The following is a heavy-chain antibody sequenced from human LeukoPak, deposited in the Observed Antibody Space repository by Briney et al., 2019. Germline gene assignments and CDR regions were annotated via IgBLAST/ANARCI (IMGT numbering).Heavy chain of an antibody. CDR3: ARMITINREGEGYFDY. Sequence: PGGSLRLSCAASRFGFRVYWMHWLRQAPGKRLVLVSRNTGDGGTTNYADFVRGRITITRDNARDTLYLQMNRLRAEDTAVYCCARMITINREGEGYFDYWGQGTLVTVSS. J-gene: IGHJ4*02. V-gene: IGHV3-74*01. CDR1: RFGFRVYW. D-gene: IGHD3-16*01. CDR2: NTGDGGTT.